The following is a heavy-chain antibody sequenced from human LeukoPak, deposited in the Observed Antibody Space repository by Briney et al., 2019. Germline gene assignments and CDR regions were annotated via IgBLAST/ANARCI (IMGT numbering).Heavy chain of an antibody. CDR2: ISYDGSNK. Sequence: PGGSLRLSCAASGFTFSSYGMHWVRLAPGKGLEWVAVISYDGSNKYYADSVKGRFTISRDNSKNTLYLQMNSLRAEDTAVYYCAKALTGFWSGYYAYWGQGTLVTVSS. V-gene: IGHV3-30*18. D-gene: IGHD3-3*01. CDR1: GFTFSSYG. J-gene: IGHJ4*02. CDR3: AKALTGFWSGYYAY.